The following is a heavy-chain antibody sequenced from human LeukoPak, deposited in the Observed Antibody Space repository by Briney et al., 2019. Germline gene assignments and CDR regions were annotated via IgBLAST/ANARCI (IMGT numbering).Heavy chain of an antibody. Sequence: SETLSLTCTVSGGSINNYHWGWIRQPPGKGLEWIGYISYSGTTNYNPSLESRVTISVDMSKSQFSLKLNSVTAADTAVYYCGRVTTGTVDHWGQGTLVTVSS. V-gene: IGHV4-59*01. CDR3: GRVTTGTVDH. D-gene: IGHD1-1*01. CDR1: GGSINNYH. CDR2: ISYSGTT. J-gene: IGHJ4*02.